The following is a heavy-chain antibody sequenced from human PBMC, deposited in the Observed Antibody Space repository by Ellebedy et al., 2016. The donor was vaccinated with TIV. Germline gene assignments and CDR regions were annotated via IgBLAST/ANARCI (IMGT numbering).Heavy chain of an antibody. CDR2: VSYSGST. V-gene: IGHV4-59*08. CDR3: ARRGVGDGFIDY. J-gene: IGHJ4*02. CDR1: GGSVSNNY. Sequence: MPGGSLRLSCTVSGGSVSNNYWSLIRQPPGKGLEWIGYVSYSGSTNFNPSLKSRVTISLDTSKNQFSLKLSSVTAADTAVYFCARRGVGDGFIDYWGQGTLVTVSS. D-gene: IGHD3-16*01.